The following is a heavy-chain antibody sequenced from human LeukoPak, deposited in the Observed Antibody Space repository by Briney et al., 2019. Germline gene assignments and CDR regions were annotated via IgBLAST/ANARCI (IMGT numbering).Heavy chain of an antibody. CDR3: ARAPSEIGGYYPEYFRH. D-gene: IGHD3-22*01. CDR2: ISGSGGST. J-gene: IGHJ1*01. CDR1: GFTFSSYA. Sequence: GGSLRLSCAASGFTFSSYAMSWVRQAPGKGLEWVSAISGSGGSTYYADSVKGRFTISRDNSTNTLYLQMNSLRAEDTGVYYCARAPSEIGGYYPEYFRHWGQGALVTVSS. V-gene: IGHV3-23*01.